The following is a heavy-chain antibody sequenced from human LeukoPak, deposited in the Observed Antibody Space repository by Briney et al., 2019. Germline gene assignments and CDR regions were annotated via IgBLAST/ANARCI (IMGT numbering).Heavy chain of an antibody. CDR1: GYTLTGYY. J-gene: IGHJ4*02. CDR2: INPNSGGT. CDR3: ARGWLLRRGYYYGVDY. D-gene: IGHD3-22*01. Sequence: VASVKVSCKASGYTLTGYYMHWVRQAPGQGLEWMGRINPNSGGTNYAQKFQGRVTMTRDTSISTAYMELSRLRSDDTAVYYCARGWLLRRGYYYGVDYWGQGTLVTVSS. V-gene: IGHV1-2*06.